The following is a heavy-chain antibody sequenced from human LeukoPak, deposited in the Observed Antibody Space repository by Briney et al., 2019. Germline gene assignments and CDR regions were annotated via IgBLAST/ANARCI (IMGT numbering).Heavy chain of an antibody. CDR3: ANAKAIYYYYYGMDV. V-gene: IGHV3-23*01. CDR1: GFTFSSYA. CDR2: ISGSGGST. Sequence: PGGSLRLSCAASGFTFSSYAMSWVRQAPGKGLERVSAISGSGGSTYYADSVKGRFTISRDNSKNTLYLQMNSLRAEDTAVYYCANAKAIYYYYYGMDVWGQGTTVTVSS. J-gene: IGHJ6*02.